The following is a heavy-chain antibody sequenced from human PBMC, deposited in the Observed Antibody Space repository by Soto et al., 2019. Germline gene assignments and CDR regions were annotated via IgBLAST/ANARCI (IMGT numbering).Heavy chain of an antibody. D-gene: IGHD6-19*01. CDR3: ARVNDSAWYTRDY. CDR2: IKQDGSET. J-gene: IGHJ4*02. V-gene: IGHV3-7*01. CDR1: GFTFSSFW. Sequence: GGSLRLSCGASGFTFSSFWMNWVRQAPGKGLEWVANIKQDGSETSYVDSVKGRFTISRDNAKNSLYLQMNSLRAEDTAVYYCARVNDSAWYTRDYWGQGTLVTVSS.